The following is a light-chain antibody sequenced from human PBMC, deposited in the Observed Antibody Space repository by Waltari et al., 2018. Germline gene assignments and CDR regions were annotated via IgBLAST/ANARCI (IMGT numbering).Light chain of an antibody. Sequence: QSALTQPASVSGSLGQSITISCTGTSSDIGGYNFVSWYQQHPGKAPKLMIYDVSNLPSGVSNRFSASTSGNTASLTISGLQTEDEADYYCSSYTNSNIFVLFGGGTKVTVL. CDR3: SSYTNSNIFVL. J-gene: IGLJ2*01. V-gene: IGLV2-14*03. CDR1: SSDIGGYNF. CDR2: DVS.